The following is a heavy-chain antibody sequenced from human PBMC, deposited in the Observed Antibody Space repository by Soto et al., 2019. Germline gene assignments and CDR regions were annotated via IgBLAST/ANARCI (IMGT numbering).Heavy chain of an antibody. Sequence: EVQLLESGGGLVQPGGSLRLSCAASGFTFSSYARSWVRQAPGKGLEWVSAISGSGGSTYYADSVKGRFTISRDNSKNTLYLQMNSLRAEDTAVYYCAKDYGDYYWFDPWGQGTLVTVSS. CDR3: AKDYGDYYWFDP. CDR2: ISGSGGST. D-gene: IGHD4-17*01. V-gene: IGHV3-23*01. CDR1: GFTFSSYA. J-gene: IGHJ5*02.